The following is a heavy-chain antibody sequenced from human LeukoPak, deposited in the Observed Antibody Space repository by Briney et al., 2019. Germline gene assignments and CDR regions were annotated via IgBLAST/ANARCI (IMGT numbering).Heavy chain of an antibody. V-gene: IGHV4-34*01. CDR1: GGSFSGYY. CDR2: INHSGST. CDR3: ARSSGWYLLGYFDY. J-gene: IGHJ4*02. Sequence: PSETLSLTCAVYGGSFSGYYWSWIRQPPGKGLEWIGEINHSGSTNYNPSLKSRVTISVDTSKNQFSLKLSSVTAADTAVYYCARSSGWYLLGYFDYWGQGTLVTVSS. D-gene: IGHD6-19*01.